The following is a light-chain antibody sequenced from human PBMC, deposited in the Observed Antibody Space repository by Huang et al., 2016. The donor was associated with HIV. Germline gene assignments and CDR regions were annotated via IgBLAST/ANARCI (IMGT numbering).Light chain of an antibody. J-gene: IGKJ5*01. CDR3: QQAINFPIT. CDR1: QDIGTW. V-gene: IGKV1-12*01. CDR2: AAT. Sequence: DIQMTQSPSSVSASVGDRVTITCRASQDIGTWLAWYQQKPGKAPKLLIYAATHVQSGVSSRFGGSASGTDFTLTITSLQPEDSAFYFCQQAINFPITFGQGTRLEIK.